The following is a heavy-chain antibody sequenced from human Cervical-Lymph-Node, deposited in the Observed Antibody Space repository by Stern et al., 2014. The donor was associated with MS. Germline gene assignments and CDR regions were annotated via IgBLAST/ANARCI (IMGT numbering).Heavy chain of an antibody. CDR1: GYSFTANW. CDR2: IYPGDSDT. CDR3: ARDYGDYAFDY. J-gene: IGHJ4*02. V-gene: IGHV5-51*01. Sequence: EVQLVESGAEVKKPGESLKISCKGSGYSFTANWIAWVRQMPGKGLEWMGIIYPGDSDTRYRPSFQGQVTISADKSTSTASLQWSSLKASDTAMYYCARDYGDYAFDYWGQGTLVTVSS. D-gene: IGHD4-17*01.